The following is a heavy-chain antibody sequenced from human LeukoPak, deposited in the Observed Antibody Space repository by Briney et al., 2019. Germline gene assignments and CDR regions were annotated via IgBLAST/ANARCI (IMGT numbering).Heavy chain of an antibody. V-gene: IGHV1-46*01. CDR3: ARDRSPTYYDSSGYYY. D-gene: IGHD3-22*01. Sequence: ASVKVSCKASGYTFTSYYMHWVRQAPGQGLEWMGIINPSGGSTSYAQKFQGRVTMTRDTSTSTVYMELSSLRSEDTAMYYCARDRSPTYYDSSGYYYWGQGTLVTVSS. J-gene: IGHJ4*02. CDR1: GYTFTSYY. CDR2: INPSGGST.